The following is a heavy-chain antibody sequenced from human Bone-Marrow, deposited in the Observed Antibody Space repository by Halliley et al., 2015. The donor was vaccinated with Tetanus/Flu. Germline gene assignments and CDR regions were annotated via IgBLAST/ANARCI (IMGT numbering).Heavy chain of an antibody. CDR2: ISYDGSNK. D-gene: IGHD3-10*01. J-gene: IGHJ4*02. CDR3: ARRGQDSAGSHFDY. CDR1: GFSFSRYG. Sequence: SLRLSCAGSGFSFSRYGMHWVRQAPGKGLEWVAIISYDGSNKFYADSVKGRLTISRDNSKNTLYLQMNTLRDEDTAVYYCARRGQDSAGSHFDYWGQGTLVTVSS. V-gene: IGHV3-30*03.